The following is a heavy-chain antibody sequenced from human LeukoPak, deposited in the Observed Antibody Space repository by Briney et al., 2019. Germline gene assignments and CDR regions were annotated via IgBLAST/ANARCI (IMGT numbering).Heavy chain of an antibody. J-gene: IGHJ4*02. D-gene: IGHD3-9*01. V-gene: IGHV1-18*01. CDR1: GYTFTSYG. Sequence: ASVRVSCKASGYTFTSYGISWVRQAPGRGLEWMGWISAYNGNTNYAQKLQGRVTMTTDTSTSTAYMELRSLRSDDTAVYFCARGAPYDILTGYYIHHYFDYWGQGTLVTVSS. CDR3: ARGAPYDILTGYYIHHYFDY. CDR2: ISAYNGNT.